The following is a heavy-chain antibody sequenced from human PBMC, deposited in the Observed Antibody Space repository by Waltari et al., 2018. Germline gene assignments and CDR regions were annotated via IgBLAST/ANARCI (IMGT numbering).Heavy chain of an antibody. CDR3: ATKMGTGAGYLDL. CDR2: RYSGGAS. CDR1: GFNVSDKY. D-gene: IGHD1-1*01. J-gene: IGHJ2*01. V-gene: IGHV3-53*02. Sequence: EVQLVETGGGLSQPGESLRLSCVASGFNVSDKYMDWVRQAPGKGLEWVSVRYSGGASTYVDAVRGRFTITRDDSKNILFLQMNNLRADDSAVYYCATKMGTGAGYLDLWGRGTLVTVSS.